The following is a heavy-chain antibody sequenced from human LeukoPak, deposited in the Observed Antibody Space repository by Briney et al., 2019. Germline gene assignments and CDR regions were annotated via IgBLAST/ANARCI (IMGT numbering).Heavy chain of an antibody. CDR1: GFTFDDYG. D-gene: IGHD5-18*01. V-gene: IGHV3-21*06. CDR2: IDSSGGYM. J-gene: IGHJ4*02. Sequence: GRSLRLSCAASGFTFDDYGMSWVRQAPGKGLEWVSSIDSSGGYMFYADSVKGRFIISRDNAKDSLYLQMNSLRVEDTAVYYCAKDKYSPFDYWGQGTLVTVSS. CDR3: AKDKYSPFDY.